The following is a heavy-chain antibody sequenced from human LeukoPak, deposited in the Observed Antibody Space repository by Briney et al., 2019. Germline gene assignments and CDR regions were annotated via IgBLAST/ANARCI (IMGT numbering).Heavy chain of an antibody. V-gene: IGHV4-59*01. D-gene: IGHD2/OR15-2a*01. CDR2: IYYSGRT. CDR1: GGSITTDH. CDR3: ARKNDFEI. Sequence: SETLSLTCTVSGGSITTDHWNRIRQPPGKGLEWIGCIYYSGRTYYNPSLESRVTISVDMSKSQFSLRLTSVTAADTALYYCARKNDFEIWGQGTLVTVSS. J-gene: IGHJ3*02.